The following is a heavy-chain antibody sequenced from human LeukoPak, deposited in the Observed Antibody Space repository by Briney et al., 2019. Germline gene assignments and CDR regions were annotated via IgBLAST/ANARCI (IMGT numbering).Heavy chain of an antibody. CDR2: INTNTGNP. V-gene: IGHV7-4-1*02. D-gene: IGHD3-16*02. J-gene: IGHJ4*02. Sequence: ASVKVSCKASGYTFTSYAMHWVRQAPGQGLEWMGWINTNTGNPTYAQGFTGRFVFSLDTSVSTAYLQISSLKAEDTAVYYCARDPAFGGVIEATLDYWGQGTLVTVSS. CDR1: GYTFTSYA. CDR3: ARDPAFGGVIEATLDY.